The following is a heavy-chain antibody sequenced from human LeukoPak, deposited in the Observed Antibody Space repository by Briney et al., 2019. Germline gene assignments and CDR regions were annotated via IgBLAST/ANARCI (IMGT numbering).Heavy chain of an antibody. V-gene: IGHV3-7*01. J-gene: IGHJ4*02. D-gene: IGHD5-12*01. Sequence: PGGSLRLSCAASGFTFSSYWMSWVRQAPGKGLEWVANIKQDGSEKYYVDSVKGRFTISRDNAKNSLYLQMNSLRAKDTAVYYCARDSQGDDYFLVSTYWGQGTLVTVSS. CDR2: IKQDGSEK. CDR3: ARDSQGDDYFLVSTY. CDR1: GFTFSSYW.